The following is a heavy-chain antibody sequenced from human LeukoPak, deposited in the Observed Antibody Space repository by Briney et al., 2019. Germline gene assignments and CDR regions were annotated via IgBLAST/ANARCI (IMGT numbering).Heavy chain of an antibody. Sequence: PGGSLRLSCAASGFTFSSYAMSWVRQAPGKGLEWVSAISGSGGSTYYADSVKGRFTISRDNSKNTLYLQMNSLRAEDTAVYYCAKDQGEPGIAVAGTGDYWGQGTLVTVSS. D-gene: IGHD6-19*01. CDR3: AKDQGEPGIAVAGTGDY. J-gene: IGHJ4*02. V-gene: IGHV3-23*01. CDR2: ISGSGGST. CDR1: GFTFSSYA.